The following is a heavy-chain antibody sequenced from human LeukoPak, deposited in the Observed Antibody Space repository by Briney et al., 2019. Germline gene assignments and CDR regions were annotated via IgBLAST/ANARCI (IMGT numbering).Heavy chain of an antibody. V-gene: IGHV4-61*02. Sequence: SSETLSLTCTVSGGSISSGSYYWSWIRQPAGKGLEWIGRIYTSGSTNYNPSLKSRVTMSVDTSKNQFSLKLSSVTAADTAVYYCAGCIAAAGTIRYYYYYMDVWGKGTTVTISS. D-gene: IGHD6-13*01. J-gene: IGHJ6*03. CDR2: IYTSGST. CDR1: GGSISSGSYY. CDR3: AGCIAAAGTIRYYYYYMDV.